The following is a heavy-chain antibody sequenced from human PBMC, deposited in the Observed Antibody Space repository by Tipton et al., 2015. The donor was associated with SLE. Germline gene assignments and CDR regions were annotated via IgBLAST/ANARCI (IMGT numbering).Heavy chain of an antibody. D-gene: IGHD3-22*01. CDR1: GGSISSYY. J-gene: IGHJ3*02. CDR2: ISYRGNT. V-gene: IGHV4-59*08. CDR3: ARRTTRSSGYFGAFDI. Sequence: TLSLTCNVFGGSISSYYWSWIRQSPGKGLEWIAYISYRGNTDYNPSLKSRVTISVDTSKNQFSLKLNSVTAADTAVYYCARRTTRSSGYFGAFDIWGQGTMVTVSS.